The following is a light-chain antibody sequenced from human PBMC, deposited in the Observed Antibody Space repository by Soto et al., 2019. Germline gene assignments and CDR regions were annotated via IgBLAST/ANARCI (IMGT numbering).Light chain of an antibody. CDR3: NSYTGSSTYV. CDR1: SSDVGSYNR. CDR2: EVS. Sequence: QSVLTQPPSVSGSPGQSVAISCTGTSSDVGSYNRVSWYQQPPGAAPKLMIYEVSNRPSGVPDRFSGSKSGNTASLTISGLQAEDEADYYCNSYTGSSTYVFATGTKVTVL. J-gene: IGLJ1*01. V-gene: IGLV2-18*02.